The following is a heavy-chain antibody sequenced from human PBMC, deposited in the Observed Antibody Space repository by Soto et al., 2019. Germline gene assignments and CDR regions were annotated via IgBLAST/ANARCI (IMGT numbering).Heavy chain of an antibody. CDR3: AMGLAAAGPFDY. D-gene: IGHD6-13*01. J-gene: IGHJ4*02. CDR1: GFTFSSSA. V-gene: IGHV3-23*01. Sequence: VQLLESGGGLVQPGGSLRLSCAASGFTFSSSAISWVRQASGKGLEWVSLISGSGATTFYADSVKGRFTMSRDNSKNTLYVQMNSLRAEDTAVYYCAMGLAAAGPFDYWGQGTLVTVSS. CDR2: ISGSGATT.